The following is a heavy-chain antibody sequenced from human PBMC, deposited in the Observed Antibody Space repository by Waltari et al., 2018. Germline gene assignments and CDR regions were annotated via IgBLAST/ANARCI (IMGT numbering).Heavy chain of an antibody. CDR3: ARVSRDGYPEH. CDR1: GYAFTAFF. Sequence: QVSLVQSGADVKKPGASVKVACKTSGYAFTAFFIHWVRQFPGQGLAWVGWLNPNGGGGKVAENRQRRVTMTRDTSINTAYMEISGLTFDDAAVYFCARVSRDGYPEHWGQGTLVAVSS. CDR2: LNPNGGGG. J-gene: IGHJ4*02. V-gene: IGHV1-2*02. D-gene: IGHD2-21*01.